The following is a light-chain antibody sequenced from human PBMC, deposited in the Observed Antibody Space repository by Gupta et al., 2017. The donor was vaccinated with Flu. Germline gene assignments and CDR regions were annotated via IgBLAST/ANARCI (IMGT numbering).Light chain of an antibody. CDR1: SSDIGGYNY. V-gene: IGLV2-14*01. Sequence: SALTQPASVSGSPGPSITISCTGTSSDIGGYNYVSWYLPPPGKPHKLMIYEVTKRTAGVASRFSGTKAGNTASLTVSVRKAEDEADYFCGADTSSDNWVFGGGTKVTVL. J-gene: IGLJ3*02. CDR2: EVT. CDR3: GADTSSDNWV.